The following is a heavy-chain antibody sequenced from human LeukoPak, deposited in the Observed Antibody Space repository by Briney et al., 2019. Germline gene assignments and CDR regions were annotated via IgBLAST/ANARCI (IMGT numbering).Heavy chain of an antibody. V-gene: IGHV4-31*03. CDR3: ARDHSYYFGSQTSTLDV. D-gene: IGHD3-10*01. CDR2: IYYAGSV. CDR1: GASISTGGFY. J-gene: IGHJ6*02. Sequence: PSETLSLTCTVSGASISTGGFYWTWIRQPPGEGLEWIGYIYYAGSVDYNASLKSRLTISLDTSKNRFSLKLNSVTAADTAVYYCARDHSYYFGSQTSTLDVWGQGTAVTVSS.